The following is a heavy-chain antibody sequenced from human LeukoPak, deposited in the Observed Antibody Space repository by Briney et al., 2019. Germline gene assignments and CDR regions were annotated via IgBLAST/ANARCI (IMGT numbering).Heavy chain of an antibody. Sequence: GGSLRLSCAASGFTFSSYGMHWVRQAPGKGLEWVAVISYDGSNKYYADSVKGRFTISRDNSKNTLYLQMNSLRAEDTAVYYCAKDSRFGYSYGPLDYWGQGTLVTVSS. D-gene: IGHD5-18*01. CDR1: GFTFSSYG. CDR2: ISYDGSNK. CDR3: AKDSRFGYSYGPLDY. V-gene: IGHV3-30*18. J-gene: IGHJ4*02.